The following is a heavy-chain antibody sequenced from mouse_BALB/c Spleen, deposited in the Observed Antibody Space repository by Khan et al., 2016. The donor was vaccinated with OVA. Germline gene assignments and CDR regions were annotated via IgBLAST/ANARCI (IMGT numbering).Heavy chain of an antibody. V-gene: IGHV1-4*01. Sequence: VQLVESGAELARPGASVKMSCKASGYTFTSHTMHWVQQRPGQGLEWIGYINPRSDYTQYNQKFNDKATLTADISSSTAYMQLSSLTSEDSAVYDCARRTREYALDYWGQGTSVTVSS. J-gene: IGHJ4*01. CDR1: GYTFTSHT. CDR2: INPRSDYT. D-gene: IGHD2-14*01. CDR3: ARRTREYALDY.